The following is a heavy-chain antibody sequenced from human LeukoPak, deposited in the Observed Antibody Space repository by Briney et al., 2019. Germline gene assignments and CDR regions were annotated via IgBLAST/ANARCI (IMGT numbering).Heavy chain of an antibody. CDR2: ISWNSGSI. D-gene: IGHD1-14*01. J-gene: IGHJ6*02. Sequence: TGGSLRLSCAASGFTFDDYAMHWVRQAPGKGLEWVSGISWNSGSIGYADSVKGRFTISRDNAKNSLYLQMNSLRAEDTALYYCAKSTEPPEDYYYGMDVWGQGTTVTVSS. CDR3: AKSTEPPEDYYYGMDV. V-gene: IGHV3-9*01. CDR1: GFTFDDYA.